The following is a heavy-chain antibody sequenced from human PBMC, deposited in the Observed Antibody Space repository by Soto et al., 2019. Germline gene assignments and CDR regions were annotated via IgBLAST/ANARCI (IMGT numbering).Heavy chain of an antibody. CDR2: IIPIFGTA. CDR1: GGSFSRYA. V-gene: IGHV1-69*13. J-gene: IGHJ6*02. Sequence: SLLKVSCKASGGSFSRYAVSWVRQAHEQGLEWMGGIIPIFGTANYAQKFQGRVTITADESTSTAYMELSSLRSEDTAVYYCAADTPWFGELLSNHYYYGMDVWGQGTTVTSP. D-gene: IGHD3-10*01. CDR3: AADTPWFGELLSNHYYYGMDV.